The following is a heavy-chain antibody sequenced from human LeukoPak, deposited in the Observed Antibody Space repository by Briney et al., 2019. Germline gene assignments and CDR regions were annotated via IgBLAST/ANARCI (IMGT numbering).Heavy chain of an antibody. CDR2: IYYSGST. V-gene: IGHV4-59*01. CDR3: ARVDYGSGSYRFNP. CDR1: GGSISNYY. J-gene: IGHJ5*02. D-gene: IGHD3-10*01. Sequence: PSETLSLTCTVSGGSISNYYWSWIRQPPGKGLEWIGYIYYSGSTNYNPSLKSRVTISVDTSKNQFSLKLSSVTAADTAAYYCARVDYGSGSYRFNPWGQGTLVTVSS.